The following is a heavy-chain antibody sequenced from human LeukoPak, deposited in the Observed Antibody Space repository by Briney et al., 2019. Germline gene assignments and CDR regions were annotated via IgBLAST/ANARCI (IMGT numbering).Heavy chain of an antibody. CDR3: ARGGRDSRSSWYTQLYYYYYYMDV. CDR2: ISAYNGNT. D-gene: IGHD6-13*01. V-gene: IGHV1-18*01. J-gene: IGHJ6*03. CDR1: GYTFTSYG. Sequence: GASVKVSCKASGYTFTSYGISWVRQAPGQGLEWMGWISAYNGNTNYAQKLQGRVTMTTDTSTSTAYMELRSLRSDDTAVYYCARGGRDSRSSWYTQLYYYYYYMDVWGKGTTVTISS.